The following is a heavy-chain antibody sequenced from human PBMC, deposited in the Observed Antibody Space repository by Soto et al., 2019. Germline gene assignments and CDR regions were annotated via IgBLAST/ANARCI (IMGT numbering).Heavy chain of an antibody. CDR1: GFTFSSYG. CDR2: ISYDGSNK. J-gene: IGHJ6*02. CDR3: AKGWIQLWSNPYGMDV. V-gene: IGHV3-30*18. Sequence: GGSLRLSCAASGFTFSSYGMHWVRQAPGKGLEWVAVISYDGSNKYYADSVKGRFTISRDNSKNTLYLQMNSLRAEDTAVYYCAKGWIQLWSNPYGMDVWGQGTTVTVSS. D-gene: IGHD5-18*01.